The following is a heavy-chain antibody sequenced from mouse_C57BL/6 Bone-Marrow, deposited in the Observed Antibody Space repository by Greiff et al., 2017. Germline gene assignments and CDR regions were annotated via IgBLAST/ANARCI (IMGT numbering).Heavy chain of an antibody. V-gene: IGHV1-18*01. D-gene: IGHD2-4*01. CDR1: GYTFTDYN. J-gene: IGHJ3*01. Sequence: VQLQQSGPELVKPGASVKIPCKASGYTFTDYNMDWVKQSHGKSLEWIGDINPNNGGTIYNQKFKGKATLTVDKSSSTAYMELRSLTSEDTAVYYCARRGNYDYDEAFAYWGQGTLVTVSA. CDR3: ARRGNYDYDEAFAY. CDR2: INPNNGGT.